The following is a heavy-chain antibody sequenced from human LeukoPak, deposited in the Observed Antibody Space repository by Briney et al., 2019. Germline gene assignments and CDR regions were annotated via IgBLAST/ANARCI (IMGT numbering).Heavy chain of an antibody. J-gene: IGHJ3*02. CDR2: SNAGNGNT. D-gene: IGHD4-17*01. V-gene: IGHV1-3*02. CDR3: ARAPDDYGDYDGLGAFDI. CDR1: GYTFTSYA. Sequence: ASVKVSCKASGYTFTSYAMHWVRQAPGQRLEWMGWSNAGNGNTKYSQEFQGRVTITRDTSASTAYMELSSLRSEDMAVYYYARAPDDYGDYDGLGAFDIWGQGTMVTVSS.